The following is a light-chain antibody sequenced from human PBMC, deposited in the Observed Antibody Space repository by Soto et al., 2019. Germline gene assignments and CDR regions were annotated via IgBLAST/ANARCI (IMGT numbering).Light chain of an antibody. J-gene: IGKJ1*01. CDR2: KAS. V-gene: IGKV1-5*03. CDR1: QSISSW. CDR3: QHYNSYSTT. Sequence: DIQMTQSPSTLSASVGDRVTITCRASQSISSWLAWYQQKLGKAPKLLIYKASSLESGVPSRFSGSGSGTEFTLPISSLQPDDFATYYFQHYNSYSTTFGQGPKVQIK.